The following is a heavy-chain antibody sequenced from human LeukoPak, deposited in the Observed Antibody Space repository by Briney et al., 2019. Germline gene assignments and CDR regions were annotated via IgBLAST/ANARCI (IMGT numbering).Heavy chain of an antibody. D-gene: IGHD3-10*01. J-gene: IGHJ3*02. CDR1: GYSFTSYW. CDR3: ARRLPHILSSSVAFDI. CDR2: IYPGDSDT. V-gene: IGHV5-51*01. Sequence: GESLKISCKGSGYSFTSYWIGWVRQMPGKGLEWMGIIYPGDSDTRCSPSFQGQVTIPADKSISTAYLQWSSLKASDTAVYYCARRLPHILSSSVAFDIWGQGTMVTVSS.